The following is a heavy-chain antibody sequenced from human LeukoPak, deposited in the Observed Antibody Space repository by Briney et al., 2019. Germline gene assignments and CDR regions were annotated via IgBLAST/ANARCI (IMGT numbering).Heavy chain of an antibody. D-gene: IGHD2-21*02. J-gene: IGHJ6*03. V-gene: IGHV3-21*01. CDR1: GFTFSSYS. Sequence: GGSLRLSCAASGFTFSSYSMNWVRQAPGKGLEWVSSISSRSTYIFYADSVKGRFTISRDDAKNSLFLQMNSLRADDTAVYYCAREAGDPTVYYYYSMDVWSKGTTVTVSS. CDR3: AREAGDPTVYYYYSMDV. CDR2: ISSRSTYI.